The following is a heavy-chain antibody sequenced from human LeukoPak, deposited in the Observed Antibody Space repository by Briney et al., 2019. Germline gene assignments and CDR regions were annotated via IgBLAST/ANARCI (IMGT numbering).Heavy chain of an antibody. CDR1: GFTFDDYT. CDR2: ISWNSGSI. Sequence: GGSLRLSCAASGFTFDDYTMHWVRQAPGKGLEWVSGISWNSGSIGYADSVKGRFTISRGNAKNSLYLQMNSLRVEDTALYYCASLAKRYCSSTSCSDYWGQGTLVTVSS. V-gene: IGHV3-9*01. J-gene: IGHJ4*02. D-gene: IGHD2-2*01. CDR3: ASLAKRYCSSTSCSDY.